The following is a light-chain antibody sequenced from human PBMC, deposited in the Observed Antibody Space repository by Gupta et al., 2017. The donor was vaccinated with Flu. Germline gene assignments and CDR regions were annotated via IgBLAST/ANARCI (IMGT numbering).Light chain of an antibody. CDR2: DAS. J-gene: IGKJ3*01. Sequence: EHVLTQSPATLSLSPGERATLSCRASQSVSSYLAWYQQKPGQAPRLLIYDASNRANGIPARFSGSGSGTEFTLTISSREPEDFAVYYCQQRSNCLFTFGHGTKVDIK. CDR3: QQRSNCLFT. CDR1: QSVSSY. V-gene: IGKV3-11*01.